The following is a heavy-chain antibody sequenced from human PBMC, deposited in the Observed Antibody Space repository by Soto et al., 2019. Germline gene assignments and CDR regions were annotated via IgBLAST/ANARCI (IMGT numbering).Heavy chain of an antibody. V-gene: IGHV4-31*03. J-gene: IGHJ4*02. CDR1: GGSISSGGYY. CDR2: IYYSGST. D-gene: IGHD3-10*01. CDR3: GGPPLL. Sequence: QVQLQESGPGLVKPSQTLSLTCTVSGGSISSGGYYWSWIRQHPGKGLEWIGYIYYSGSTYYNPSPKGSFTISEDTSKTLSPVKLSSGPAGDRAVYSGGGPPLLGGQGPLVTLSS.